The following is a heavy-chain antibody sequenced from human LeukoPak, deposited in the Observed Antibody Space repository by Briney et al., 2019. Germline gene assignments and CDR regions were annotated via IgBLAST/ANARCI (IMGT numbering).Heavy chain of an antibody. J-gene: IGHJ4*02. CDR1: GGSFSGYY. CDR2: INHSGST. D-gene: IGHD3-9*01. Sequence: SEILSLTCAVHGGSFSGYYWSWIRQPPGKGLEWIGEINHSGSTNYNPSLKSRVTISVDTSKNQFSLKLSSVTAADTAVYYCARESAERYFDYWGQGTLVTVSS. V-gene: IGHV4-34*01. CDR3: ARESAERYFDY.